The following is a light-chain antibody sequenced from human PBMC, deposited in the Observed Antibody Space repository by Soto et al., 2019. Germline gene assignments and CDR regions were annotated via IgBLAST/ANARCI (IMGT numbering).Light chain of an antibody. J-gene: IGKJ1*01. CDR3: HQFANSPQT. Sequence: EIVLTQSPGTLSLSPGERATLSCRASQSVSSSHIAWYQQKPGQAPRLLIYGPSCRATGIPERFSGSGSGTDFTLSISRLEPEDFAVYYCHQFANSPQTFGHGTKVEIK. V-gene: IGKV3-20*01. CDR1: QSVSSSH. CDR2: GPS.